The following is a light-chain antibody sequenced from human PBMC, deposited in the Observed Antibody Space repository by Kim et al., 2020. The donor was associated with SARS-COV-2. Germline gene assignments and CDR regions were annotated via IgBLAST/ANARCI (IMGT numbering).Light chain of an antibody. CDR1: QTIDMNF. V-gene: IGKV3-20*01. CDR2: GTI. CDR3: KEYETSSWT. J-gene: IGKJ1*01. Sequence: EIVLTQSPGTLSLSPGERVTLSCRASQTIDMNFLAWYQQKPGQAPRLLIYGTITRATGIPDRFRGRGSGTDFTLTISRLEPEEFAVYYCKEYETSSWTFVQGTTVDIK.